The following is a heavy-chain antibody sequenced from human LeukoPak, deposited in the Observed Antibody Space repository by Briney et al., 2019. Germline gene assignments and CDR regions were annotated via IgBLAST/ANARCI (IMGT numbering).Heavy chain of an antibody. CDR1: GGSISSGGYS. Sequence: SETLSLTCAVSGGSISSGGYSWSWIRQPPGKGLEWIGYIYHSGSTYYNPSLKSRVTISVDRSKNQFSLKLSSVTAADTAVYYCARARPSGPDAFDIWGQGTMVTDSS. J-gene: IGHJ3*02. D-gene: IGHD6-25*01. CDR3: ARARPSGPDAFDI. CDR2: IYHSGST. V-gene: IGHV4-30-2*01.